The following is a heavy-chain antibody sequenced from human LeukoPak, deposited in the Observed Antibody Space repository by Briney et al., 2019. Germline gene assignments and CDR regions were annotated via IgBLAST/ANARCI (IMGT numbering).Heavy chain of an antibody. Sequence: GESLKISCKGSGYSFTSYWIGWVRQMPGKGLEWMGIIYPGDSDTRYSPSFQGQVTISADKSISTAYLQWSSLKASDTAMYYCARRSGGYYYYYGMDAWGQGTTVTVSS. D-gene: IGHD3-16*01. CDR3: ARRSGGYYYYYGMDA. CDR1: GYSFTSYW. V-gene: IGHV5-51*01. J-gene: IGHJ6*02. CDR2: IYPGDSDT.